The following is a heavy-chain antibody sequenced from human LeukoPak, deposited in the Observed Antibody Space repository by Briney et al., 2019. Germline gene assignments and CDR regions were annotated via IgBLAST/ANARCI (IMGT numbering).Heavy chain of an antibody. CDR2: MNPNSGNT. CDR3: AFTPTSQNTYYDFWSGYYSGFSPSNWFDP. J-gene: IGHJ5*02. CDR1: GYTFTSYD. V-gene: IGHV1-8*01. Sequence: GASVKVSCKASGYTFTSYDINWVRQATGQGLEWMGWMNPNSGNTGYAQKFQGRVTMTRNTSISTAYMELSSLRSEDTAVYYYAFTPTSQNTYYDFWSGYYSGFSPSNWFDPWGQGTLVTVSS. D-gene: IGHD3-3*01.